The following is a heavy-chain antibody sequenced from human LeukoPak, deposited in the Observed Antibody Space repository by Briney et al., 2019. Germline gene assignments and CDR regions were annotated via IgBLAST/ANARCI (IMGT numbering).Heavy chain of an antibody. CDR3: ATFFHTVTTYFDY. V-gene: IGHV1-24*01. CDR1: GYTLTELS. Sequence: ASVKVSCKVSGYTLTELSMHWVRQAAGKGLEWMGGFDPEDGETIYAQKFQGRVTMTEDTSTDTAYMELSSLRSEDTAVYYCATFFHTVTTYFDYWGQGTLVTVSS. J-gene: IGHJ4*02. D-gene: IGHD4-17*01. CDR2: FDPEDGET.